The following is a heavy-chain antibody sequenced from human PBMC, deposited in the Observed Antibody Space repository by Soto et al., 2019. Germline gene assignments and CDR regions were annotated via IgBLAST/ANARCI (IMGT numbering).Heavy chain of an antibody. V-gene: IGHV1-18*04. CDR3: ERDLLGWRRGQGTTFFSANY. D-gene: IGHD6-19*01. Sequence: ASVKVSCRASGYTFTSYGSSWVRQAPGQGLEWMGWISAYNGNTNYAQKLQGRVTMTTDTSTSTAYMELRSLRSDDTAVYYCERDLLGWRRGQGTTFFSANYWGQGTLVPVCS. CDR1: GYTFTSYG. CDR2: ISAYNGNT. J-gene: IGHJ4*02.